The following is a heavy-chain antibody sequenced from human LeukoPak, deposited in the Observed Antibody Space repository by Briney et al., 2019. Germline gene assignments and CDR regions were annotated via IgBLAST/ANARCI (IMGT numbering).Heavy chain of an antibody. CDR2: ISNSGGST. CDR1: GFTFSNYA. Sequence: GGSLRLSCAASGFTFSNYAMNWVRQAPGKGLEWVSAISNSGGSTYYADSVKGRFTISRDNSKNTLYLQMHNLRAEDTAVYYCAKDLDYDFWSGHDAFAIWGQGTMVTVSS. D-gene: IGHD3-3*01. CDR3: AKDLDYDFWSGHDAFAI. J-gene: IGHJ3*02. V-gene: IGHV3-23*01.